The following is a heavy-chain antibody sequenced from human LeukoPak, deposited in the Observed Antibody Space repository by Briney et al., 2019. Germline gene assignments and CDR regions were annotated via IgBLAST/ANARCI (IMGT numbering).Heavy chain of an antibody. CDR2: INPNSGGT. CDR3: ARDIPGGSGRLDAFDI. Sequence: ASVKVSCKASGYTFTGYYMHWVRQAPGQGLEWMGWINPNSGGTNYAQKFQGRVTMTTDTSTSTAYMELRSLRSDDTAVYYCARDIPGGSGRLDAFDIWGQGTMVTVSS. J-gene: IGHJ3*02. D-gene: IGHD3-10*01. V-gene: IGHV1-2*02. CDR1: GYTFTGYY.